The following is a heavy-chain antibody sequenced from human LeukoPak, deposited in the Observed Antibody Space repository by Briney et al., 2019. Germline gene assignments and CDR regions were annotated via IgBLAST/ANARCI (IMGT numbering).Heavy chain of an antibody. J-gene: IGHJ6*03. D-gene: IGHD5-18*01. Sequence: PGGSLRLSCAASGLTFSRYGMDWVRQAPGKGLEWVAFIRFDGSNKYYADSVKGRFTVSRDNSRNPLYLQMNSLRAEDTAVYYCARVGRWIQLFSYMDVWGKGTTVTVSS. V-gene: IGHV3-30*02. CDR2: IRFDGSNK. CDR3: ARVGRWIQLFSYMDV. CDR1: GLTFSRYG.